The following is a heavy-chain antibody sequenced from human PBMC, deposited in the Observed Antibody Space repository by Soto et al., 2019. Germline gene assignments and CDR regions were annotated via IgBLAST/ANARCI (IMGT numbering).Heavy chain of an antibody. Sequence: EVQLLESGGGLVQPGGSLILSCTASGFTFSSYTMSWVRQAPGKGLAWVSTITGSGVSTYFADSVKGRFTLSRDNSKNTVYLQMNSLRAEDTAVYFCAKVPPPYSSGVVYWGHGTLVTVSS. CDR1: GFTFSSYT. CDR2: ITGSGVST. J-gene: IGHJ4*01. V-gene: IGHV3-23*01. D-gene: IGHD6-19*01. CDR3: AKVPPPYSSGVVY.